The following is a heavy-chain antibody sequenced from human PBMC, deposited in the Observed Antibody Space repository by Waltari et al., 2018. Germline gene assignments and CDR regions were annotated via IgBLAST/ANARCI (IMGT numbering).Heavy chain of an antibody. CDR2: ISWDGGST. D-gene: IGHD5-12*01. J-gene: IGHJ4*02. V-gene: IGHV3-43*01. CDR3: ARGPGYSGYDWHFDY. CDR1: GFTFDDYT. Sequence: EVQLVESGGVVVQPGGSLRLSCAASGFTFDDYTMHWVRQAPGKGLDWVSLISWDGGSTYYADSVKGRFTISRDNSKNSLYLQMNSLRTEDTAVYYCARGPGYSGYDWHFDYWGQGTLVTVSS.